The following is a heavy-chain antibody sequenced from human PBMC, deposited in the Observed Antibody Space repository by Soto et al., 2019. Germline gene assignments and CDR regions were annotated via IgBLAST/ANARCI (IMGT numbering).Heavy chain of an antibody. Sequence: QVQLVQSGAEVKKPGASVKVSCKASGYTFTSYDINWVRQATGQGLEWMGWMNPNSGNTGYAQKFQGXXTXTXSTSISTAYMELSSLRSEDTAVYYCARDWRRSSFDYWGQGTLVTVSS. J-gene: IGHJ4*02. D-gene: IGHD2-8*02. V-gene: IGHV1-8*01. CDR3: ARDWRRSSFDY. CDR2: MNPNSGNT. CDR1: GYTFTSYD.